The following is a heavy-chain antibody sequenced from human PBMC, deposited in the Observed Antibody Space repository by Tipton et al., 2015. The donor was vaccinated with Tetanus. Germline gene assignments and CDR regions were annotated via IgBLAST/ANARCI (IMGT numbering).Heavy chain of an antibody. CDR3: ARARSASTGLEKGFDT. V-gene: IGHV4-61*01. CDR1: GGSVTSGYYY. Sequence: LVKPTQILSLTCSVSGGSVTSGYYYWSWIRQPPGKGLEWIGFIFYNGSTYFNPSLKSRVAISVDTSKIQFSLRLTSVTAADTAVYYCARARSASTGLEKGFDTWGQGTLVTVSS. J-gene: IGHJ5*02. CDR2: IFYNGST. D-gene: IGHD3-9*01.